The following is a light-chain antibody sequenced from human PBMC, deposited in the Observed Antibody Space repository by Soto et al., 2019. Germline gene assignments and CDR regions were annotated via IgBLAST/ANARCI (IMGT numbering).Light chain of an antibody. CDR2: GNS. CDR3: QSYDSSLSVSI. V-gene: IGLV1-40*01. J-gene: IGLJ2*01. CDR1: SSNIGAGYD. Sequence: QSVLTQPPSVSGAPGQRVTISCTGSSSNIGAGYDVHWYQQLPGTAPKLLIYGNSNRPSGVPDRFSGSKSGNSASLAITGLQAEEEADYYCQSYDSSLSVSIFGGGTKLTVL.